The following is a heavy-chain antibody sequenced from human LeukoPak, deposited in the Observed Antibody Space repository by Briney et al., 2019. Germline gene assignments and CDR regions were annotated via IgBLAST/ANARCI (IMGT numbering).Heavy chain of an antibody. CDR1: GHTFTSYG. CDR3: AREAGYCSSTSCWGFDP. D-gene: IGHD2-2*01. CDR2: ISAYNGNT. V-gene: IGHV1-18*01. J-gene: IGHJ5*02. Sequence: GASAKVSCKASGHTFTSYGISWVRQAPGQGLEWMGWISAYNGNTNYAQKLQGRVTMTTDTSTSTAYMELRSLRSDDTAVYYCAREAGYCSSTSCWGFDPWGQGTLVTVSS.